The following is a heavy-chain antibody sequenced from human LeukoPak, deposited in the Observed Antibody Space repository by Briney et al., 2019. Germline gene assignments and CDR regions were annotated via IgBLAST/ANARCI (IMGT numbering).Heavy chain of an antibody. CDR3: ARDPAPTTDDGYSSH. Sequence: GGSLRLSCAASGFTFDDYGMSWVRQAPGKGLEWVSGINWNGGSTGYADSVKGRFTISRDNAKNSLYLQMNSLRAEDTALYYCARDPAPTTDDGYSSHWGQGTLVTVSS. V-gene: IGHV3-20*04. D-gene: IGHD2-2*03. CDR1: GFTFDDYG. J-gene: IGHJ4*02. CDR2: INWNGGST.